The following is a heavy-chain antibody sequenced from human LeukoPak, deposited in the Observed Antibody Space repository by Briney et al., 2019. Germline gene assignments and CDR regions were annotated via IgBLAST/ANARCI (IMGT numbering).Heavy chain of an antibody. CDR1: GYSISSGYY. V-gene: IGHV4-38-2*02. CDR3: ARDRGDYGWFDP. CDR2: IYHSGST. J-gene: IGHJ5*02. D-gene: IGHD4-17*01. Sequence: SETLSLTCTVSGYSISSGYYWGWIRQPPGKGLEWIGSIYHSGSTYYNPSLKSRVTISVDTSKNQFSLKLSSVTAADTAVYYCARDRGDYGWFDPWGQGTLVTVSS.